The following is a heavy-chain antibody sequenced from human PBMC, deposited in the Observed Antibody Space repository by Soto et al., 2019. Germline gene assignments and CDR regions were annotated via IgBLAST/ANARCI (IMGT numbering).Heavy chain of an antibody. CDR3: ARDHSYFDSSVGY. J-gene: IGHJ4*02. CDR2: ISSSGSNI. Sequence: GGSLRLSCAASGFTFSDYYMSWIRQAPGKGLEWVSYISSSGSNINYADSVKGRFTISRDNAKNSLYLQMNSLRAEDTAVYYCARDHSYFDSSVGYWGQGTLVTVSS. D-gene: IGHD3-22*01. CDR1: GFTFSDYY. V-gene: IGHV3-11*01.